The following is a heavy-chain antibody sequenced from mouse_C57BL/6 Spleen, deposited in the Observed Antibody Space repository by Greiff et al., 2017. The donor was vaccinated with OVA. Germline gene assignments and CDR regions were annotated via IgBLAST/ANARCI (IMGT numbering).Heavy chain of an antibody. CDR1: GYAFSSSW. Sequence: VKLVESGPELVKPGASVKISCKASGYAFSSSWMNWVKQRPGKGLEWIGRIYPGDGDTNYNGKFKGKATLTADKSSSTAYMQLSSLTSEDSAVYFCARDKTTVVAKYFDVWGTGTTVTVSS. J-gene: IGHJ1*03. V-gene: IGHV1-82*01. CDR3: ARDKTTVVAKYFDV. CDR2: IYPGDGDT. D-gene: IGHD1-1*01.